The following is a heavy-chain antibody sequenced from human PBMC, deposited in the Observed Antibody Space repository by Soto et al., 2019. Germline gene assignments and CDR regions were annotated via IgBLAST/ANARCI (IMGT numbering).Heavy chain of an antibody. CDR1: GFTFSSYA. Sequence: GVSLRLSCAASGFTFSSYAMSWVRQAPGKGLEWVSAISGSGGSTYYADSVKGRFTISRDNSKNTLYLQMNSLRAEDTAVYYCELNRGYDDVLDYWGQGTLGTVS. CDR2: ISGSGGST. D-gene: IGHD5-12*01. J-gene: IGHJ4*02. V-gene: IGHV3-23*01. CDR3: ELNRGYDDVLDY.